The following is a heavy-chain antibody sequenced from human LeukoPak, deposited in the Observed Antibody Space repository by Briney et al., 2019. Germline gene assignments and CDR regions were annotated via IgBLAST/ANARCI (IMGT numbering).Heavy chain of an antibody. Sequence: KPSETLSLTCTVSGGSISSYYWSWIRQPPGKGLEWIGFIYYSGTTNYNPSLKSRVTISVDTSKNQFSLKLSSVTAADTAVYYCARRATVYYYGSGRTFGAFDIWGQGTMVTVSS. J-gene: IGHJ3*02. CDR3: ARRATVYYYGSGRTFGAFDI. V-gene: IGHV4-59*12. CDR2: IYYSGTT. CDR1: GGSISSYY. D-gene: IGHD3-10*01.